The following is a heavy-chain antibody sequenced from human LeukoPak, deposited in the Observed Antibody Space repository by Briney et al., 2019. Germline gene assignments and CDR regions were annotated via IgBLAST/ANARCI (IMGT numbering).Heavy chain of an antibody. CDR1: GVTFSTYG. D-gene: IGHD5-24*01. CDR3: AKRSDAYRVFDY. Sequence: PGGSLRLSCAASGVTFSTYGMTWVRQAPGKGLEWVSSITADGGGTYYADSVKGRFTSSRDNSKNTLYLQMNSLRAEDTAVYYCAKRSDAYRVFDYWGQGTLVTVSS. V-gene: IGHV3-23*01. J-gene: IGHJ4*02. CDR2: ITADGGGT.